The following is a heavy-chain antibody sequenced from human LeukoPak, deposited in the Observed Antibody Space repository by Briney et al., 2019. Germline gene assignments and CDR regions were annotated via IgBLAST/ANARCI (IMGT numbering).Heavy chain of an antibody. Sequence: GGSLRLSCAASGFTFSKYWMLWVCQAPGKGLESVSRINTDGTVTTYADSVKGRFTASRDNADNTMFLQMNSVRDEDTAVYYCATKQWLAPPPDSWGQGTPVTVSS. CDR3: ATKQWLAPPPDS. CDR2: INTDGTVT. V-gene: IGHV3-74*01. CDR1: GFTFSKYW. J-gene: IGHJ4*02. D-gene: IGHD6-19*01.